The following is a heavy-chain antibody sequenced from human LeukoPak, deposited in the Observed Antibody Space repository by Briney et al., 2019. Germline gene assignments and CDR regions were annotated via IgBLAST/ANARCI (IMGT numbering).Heavy chain of an antibody. J-gene: IGHJ4*02. V-gene: IGHV4-39*01. CDR1: GGSISSSSYY. CDR2: IYYSGST. D-gene: IGHD3-22*01. Sequence: SETLSLTCTVSGGSISSSSYYWGWIRQPPGKGLEWIGSIYYSGSTYYNPSLKSRVTISVDTSKNQFTLKLSSVTAADTAVYYCVGIVVITTSIDYWGQGTLVTVSS. CDR3: VGIVVITTSIDY.